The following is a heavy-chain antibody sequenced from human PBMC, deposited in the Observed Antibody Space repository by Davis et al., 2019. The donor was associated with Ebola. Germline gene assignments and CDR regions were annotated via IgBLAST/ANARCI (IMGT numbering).Heavy chain of an antibody. Sequence: GESLKISCAAFGFTFSSYGIQWVRQPPGKGLEWVAVISPDGNNQHYADSVKGRFTVSRDNSESTLYLQMSSLRSEDTAVYYCAANLPPARAFDIWGQGTMVTVSS. CDR2: ISPDGNNQ. CDR1: GFTFSSYG. V-gene: IGHV3-30*03. CDR3: AANLPPARAFDI. J-gene: IGHJ3*02.